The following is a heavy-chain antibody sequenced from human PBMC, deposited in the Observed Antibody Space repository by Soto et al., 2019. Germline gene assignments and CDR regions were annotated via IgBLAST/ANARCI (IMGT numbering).Heavy chain of an antibody. J-gene: IGHJ6*02. Sequence: GGSLRLSCAASGFTFSSYAMSWVRQAPGKGLEWVSAISGSGGSTYYADSAKGRFTISRDNSKNTLYLQMNSLRAEDTAVYYCAKDSDPVSTSSGDVWGQGTTVTVSS. CDR2: ISGSGGST. CDR3: AKDSDPVSTSSGDV. D-gene: IGHD6-25*01. CDR1: GFTFSSYA. V-gene: IGHV3-23*01.